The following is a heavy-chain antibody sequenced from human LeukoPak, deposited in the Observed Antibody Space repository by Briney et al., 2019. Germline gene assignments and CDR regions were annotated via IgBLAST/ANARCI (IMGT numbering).Heavy chain of an antibody. J-gene: IGHJ4*02. V-gene: IGHV1-24*01. D-gene: IGHD6-19*01. CDR3: ATDPRAVAGQGDLDY. Sequence: ASVKVSGKVSGYTLTELSMHWVRQAPGKGLEWMGGFDPEDGETIYAQKFQGRVTMTEDTSTDTAYMELSSLRSEDTAVYYCATDPRAVAGQGDLDYWGQGTLVTVSS. CDR2: FDPEDGET. CDR1: GYTLTELS.